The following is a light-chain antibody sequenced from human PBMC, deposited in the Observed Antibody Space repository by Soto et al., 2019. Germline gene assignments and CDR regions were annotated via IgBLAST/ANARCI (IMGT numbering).Light chain of an antibody. CDR2: GAS. Sequence: EIVMTQSPATLSVSPWERATLSCRASQNVRSNLAWYQQKPGQAPRLLIYGASTRATGIPARFSGSGSGTEFTLTISSLQSEDFAVYYCQQYNNWPPWTFGQGTKVDIK. CDR3: QQYNNWPPWT. V-gene: IGKV3-15*01. J-gene: IGKJ1*01. CDR1: QNVRSN.